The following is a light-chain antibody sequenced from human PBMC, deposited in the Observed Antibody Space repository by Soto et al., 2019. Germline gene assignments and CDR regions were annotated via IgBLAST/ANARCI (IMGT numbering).Light chain of an antibody. CDR3: QQSYNTLTWT. J-gene: IGKJ1*01. Sequence: DIQMTQSPSSLSASAGDRVTITCRASQSISTYLNWYQRKPGKAPKLLIYAASTLQSGVPSRFSGSGSGTDLTLTISSLQPEDFATYYCQQSYNTLTWTFGQGTKVEIK. V-gene: IGKV1-39*01. CDR2: AAS. CDR1: QSISTY.